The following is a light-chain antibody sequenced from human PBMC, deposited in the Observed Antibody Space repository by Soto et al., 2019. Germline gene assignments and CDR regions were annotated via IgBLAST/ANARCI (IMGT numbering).Light chain of an antibody. CDR2: LSSDGSH. J-gene: IGLJ2*01. CDR1: SGHSSYA. Sequence: QLVLTQSPSASASLGASVKLTCTLSSGHSSYAIAWHQQQPEKGPRYLMKLSSDGSHSKVDVIPDRFSGSSSGAERYLTMSNIQSEDEAHYYCQTWDTGARVVRGGRTKVTVL. CDR3: QTWDTGARVV. V-gene: IGLV4-69*01.